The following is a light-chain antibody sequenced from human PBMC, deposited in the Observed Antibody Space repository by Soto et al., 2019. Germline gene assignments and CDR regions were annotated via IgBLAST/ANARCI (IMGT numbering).Light chain of an antibody. CDR1: SSNIGSNT. Sequence: QLVLTQPPSASGTPGQSVTISCSGSSSNIGSNTVNWSQQLSGAAPKLLIHNNDQRPSGVPDRFSGSKSDTSAALAISGLPSADEADYYCAAWDDSLTAVLFGGGTKVTVL. CDR2: NND. V-gene: IGLV1-44*01. J-gene: IGLJ3*02. CDR3: AAWDDSLTAVL.